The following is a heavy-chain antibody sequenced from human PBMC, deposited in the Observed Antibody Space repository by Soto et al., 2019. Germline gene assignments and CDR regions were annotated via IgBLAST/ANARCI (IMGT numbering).Heavy chain of an antibody. V-gene: IGHV4-30-4*01. Sequence: SETLSLTCVVSGVSISSGDYYWTWIRQPPGKGLEWIGYISYGGSTYYSPSLKSRVTISVDTSKNQFSLKLRSVTAADTAVYFCARVGVQSGYYDSSGYYYVLDYWGQGTLVTVYS. J-gene: IGHJ4*02. D-gene: IGHD3-22*01. CDR3: ARVGVQSGYYDSSGYYYVLDY. CDR2: ISYGGST. CDR1: GVSISSGDYY.